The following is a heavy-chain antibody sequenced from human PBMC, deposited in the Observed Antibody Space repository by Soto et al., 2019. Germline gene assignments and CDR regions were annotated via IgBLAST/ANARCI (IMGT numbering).Heavy chain of an antibody. V-gene: IGHV1-69*13. J-gene: IGHJ4*02. CDR3: ARDAFYDSSGYYWDY. Sequence: SVKVFCKASGGTFSIYAISCVLQSPLQGLEWMGGIIPIFGTANYAQKFQGRVTITADESTSTAYMELSSLRSEDTAVYYCARDAFYDSSGYYWDYWGQGTLVTVSS. D-gene: IGHD3-22*01. CDR1: GGTFSIYA. CDR2: IIPIFGTA.